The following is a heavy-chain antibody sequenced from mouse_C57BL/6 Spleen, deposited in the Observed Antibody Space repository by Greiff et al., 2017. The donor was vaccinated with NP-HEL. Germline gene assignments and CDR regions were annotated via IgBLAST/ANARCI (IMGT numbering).Heavy chain of an antibody. CDR3: AREAQGVTY. D-gene: IGHD3-2*02. CDR2: ISDGGSYT. Sequence: EVQVVESGGGLVKPGGSLKLSCAASGFTFSSYAMSWVRQTPEKRLEWVATISDGGSYTYYPDNVKGRFTISRDNAKNNLYLQMSHLKSEDTAMYYCAREAQGVTYWGQGTLVTVSA. CDR1: GFTFSSYA. J-gene: IGHJ3*01. V-gene: IGHV5-4*01.